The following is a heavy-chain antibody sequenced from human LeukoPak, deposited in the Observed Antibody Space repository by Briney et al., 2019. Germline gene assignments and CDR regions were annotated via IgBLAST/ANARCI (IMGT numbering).Heavy chain of an antibody. D-gene: IGHD6-13*01. CDR3: ARRLAAAGAFDI. J-gene: IGHJ3*02. CDR1: GGSISSGSYY. Sequence: SETLSLTCTVSGGSISSGSYYWSWIRQPAGKGLEWIGRIYTSGSTNYNPSLKSRITMSVDTSKNQFSLKLSSVTAADTAVYYCARRLAAAGAFDIWGQGTMVTVSS. CDR2: IYTSGST. V-gene: IGHV4-61*02.